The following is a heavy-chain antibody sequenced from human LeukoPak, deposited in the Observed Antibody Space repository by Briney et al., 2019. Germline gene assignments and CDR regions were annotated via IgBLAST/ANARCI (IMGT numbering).Heavy chain of an antibody. CDR1: GFTFSSYG. D-gene: IGHD6-19*01. CDR3: ARQPGIAVADYYFDY. V-gene: IGHV3-33*01. J-gene: IGHJ4*02. Sequence: GGSLRLSCAASGFTFSSYGMHWVRQAPGKGLEWVAVIWYGGSNKYYADSVKGRFTISRDNSKNTLYPQMNSLRAEDTAVYYCARQPGIAVADYYFDYWGQGTLVTVSS. CDR2: IWYGGSNK.